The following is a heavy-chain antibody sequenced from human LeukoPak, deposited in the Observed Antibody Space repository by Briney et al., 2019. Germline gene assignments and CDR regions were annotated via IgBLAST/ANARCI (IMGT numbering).Heavy chain of an antibody. CDR1: GNTFTNYY. CDR3: LLEGFDDGY. V-gene: IGHV1-8*03. CDR2: MNPNSGNT. J-gene: IGHJ4*02. D-gene: IGHD3-16*01. Sequence: ASVKVSCKASGNTFTNYYMHWVRQATGQGLEWMGWMNPNSGNTGYAQKFQGRVTITRNTSISTAYMELSSLRSEDTAVYYCLLEGFDDGYWGQGTLVTVSS.